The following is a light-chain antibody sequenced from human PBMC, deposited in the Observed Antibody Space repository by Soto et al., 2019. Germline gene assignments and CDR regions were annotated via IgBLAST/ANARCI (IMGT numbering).Light chain of an antibody. CDR1: QDISNY. CDR2: DAS. V-gene: IGKV1-33*01. CDR3: QQYSHLIT. J-gene: IGKJ5*01. Sequence: DIHMSQSPSSLSASLGDRVTITCQAIQDISNYLNLYQQKLWKAPKLLIYDASNLETGVPSRFSGSGSGTDFTFTISSLQPEDIATYYCQQYSHLITFGQGTRLEIK.